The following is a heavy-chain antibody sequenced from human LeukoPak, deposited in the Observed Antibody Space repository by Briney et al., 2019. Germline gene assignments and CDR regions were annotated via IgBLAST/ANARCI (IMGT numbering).Heavy chain of an antibody. D-gene: IGHD2-8*01. Sequence: PGGSLRLSCAASGFTFSSYSMNWVRQAPGQGLEWVSSISINSNYIYYADSMKGRFTISSDDAKNSLYLQMNSLRVEDTALYYCARGIYNNGNMNDYWGQGTLVTVSS. J-gene: IGHJ4*02. V-gene: IGHV3-21*01. CDR3: ARGIYNNGNMNDY. CDR2: ISINSNYI. CDR1: GFTFSSYS.